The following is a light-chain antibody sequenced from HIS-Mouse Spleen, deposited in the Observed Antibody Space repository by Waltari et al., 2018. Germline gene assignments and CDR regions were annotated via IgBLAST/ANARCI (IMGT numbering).Light chain of an antibody. CDR3: AAWDDSLSVVV. CDR2: RNN. J-gene: IGLJ2*01. CDR1: SSNIGSNY. Sequence: QSVLTQPPSASGTPGQRVTISCSGSSSNIGSNYVYWYQQLPGTAPKLLIYRNNQRPSGGPDRCSGSKSGTSASLAISGLRSEDEADYYCAAWDDSLSVVVFGGGTKLTVL. V-gene: IGLV1-47*01.